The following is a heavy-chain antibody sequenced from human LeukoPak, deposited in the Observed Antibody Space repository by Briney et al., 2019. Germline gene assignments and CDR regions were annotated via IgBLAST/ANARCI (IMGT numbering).Heavy chain of an antibody. CDR1: GFTFSSYW. Sequence: PGGTLRRSCAASGFTFSSYWMSWVRQAPGKGLEWVANIKQDGSEKHYVHSVKGRFTISRDNAKNSLYLQMNSLRAEDTAVYYCARDYFGVPCKHWGQGTRVTVSS. J-gene: IGHJ1*01. CDR3: ARDYFGVPCKH. V-gene: IGHV3-7*04. D-gene: IGHD2-15*01. CDR2: IKQDGSEK.